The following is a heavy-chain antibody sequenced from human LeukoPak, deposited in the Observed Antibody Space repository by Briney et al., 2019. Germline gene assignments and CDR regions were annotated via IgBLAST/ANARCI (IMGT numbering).Heavy chain of an antibody. CDR1: GSTFTSYW. CDR2: IYPGDSDT. V-gene: IGHV5-51*01. J-gene: IGHJ6*03. CDR3: ARHIGIQDFYYMDV. Sequence: GASLQISCKGSGSTFTSYWIGWVRQLPGKGLEWMGIIYPGDSDTRYSPSFQGQVTISADKSISTAYLQWSSLKASDTAMYYCARHIGIQDFYYMDVWGKGTTVTVSS. D-gene: IGHD1-14*01.